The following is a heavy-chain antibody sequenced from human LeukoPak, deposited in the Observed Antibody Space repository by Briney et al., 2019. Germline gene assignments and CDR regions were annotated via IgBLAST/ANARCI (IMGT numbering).Heavy chain of an antibody. Sequence: GGSLRLSCAASGFTFSNYAMSWVRQAPGKGLEWVSPISGSGGXTYYADSVKGRFTISRDNSKNTLYLQMNSLRPEDTAVYYCAKAKEITXVXGVLDYWGQGTLVTVSS. CDR2: ISGSGGXT. V-gene: IGHV3-23*01. CDR3: AKAKEITXVXGVLDY. CDR1: GFTFSNYA. J-gene: IGHJ4*02. D-gene: IGHD3-10*01.